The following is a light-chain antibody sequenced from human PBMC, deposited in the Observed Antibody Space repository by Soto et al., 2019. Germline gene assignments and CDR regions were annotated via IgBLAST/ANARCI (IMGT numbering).Light chain of an antibody. CDR1: QGINNY. CDR3: QQLNSYPIT. V-gene: IGKV1-9*01. CDR2: AAS. Sequence: DIQLTQSPSFLSASVGDRVTITCRASQGINNYLGWCQQKPGKAPKLLIYAASTLQSGVPSRFSGSGSGTEFTLTISSLQPEDFATYYCQQLNSYPITFGPGTKVDI. J-gene: IGKJ3*01.